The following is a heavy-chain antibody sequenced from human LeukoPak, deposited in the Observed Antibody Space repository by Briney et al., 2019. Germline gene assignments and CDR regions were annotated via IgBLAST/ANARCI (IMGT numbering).Heavy chain of an antibody. V-gene: IGHV4-39*01. CDR3: ARLPTVTFFDY. D-gene: IGHD4-17*01. J-gene: IGHJ4*02. CDR1: GGSISSSSYY. CDR2: IYYSGST. Sequence: SETLSLTCTVSGGSISSSSYYWGWIRQPPGKGLEGIGSIYYSGSTYHNPSLKSRVTISVDTSKHQFSLRLSSVTAADTAVYYCARLPTVTFFDYWGQGTLVTVSS.